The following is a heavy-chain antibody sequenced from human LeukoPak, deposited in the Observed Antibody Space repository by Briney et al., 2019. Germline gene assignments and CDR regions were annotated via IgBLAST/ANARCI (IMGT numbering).Heavy chain of an antibody. J-gene: IGHJ4*02. Sequence: GESLKISCEVFGYSFNAFWMTWVRQIPGKGLEWMGKIDPIDLSTEYSPSSQGHVTMSVDESVSTAYLQWSSLKASDTAMYYCARVRGAGTYQADYWGQGTQVIVSS. CDR2: IDPIDLST. CDR1: GYSFNAFW. CDR3: ARVRGAGTYQADY. D-gene: IGHD3-10*01. V-gene: IGHV5-10-1*01.